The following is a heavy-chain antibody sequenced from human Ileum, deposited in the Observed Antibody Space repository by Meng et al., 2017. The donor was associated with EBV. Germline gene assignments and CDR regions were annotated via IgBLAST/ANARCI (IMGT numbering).Heavy chain of an antibody. Sequence: QFQLQESGPGLGQPPQSLSLSCVISGDSVSSDKTAWNWIRQSPSRGLEWLGRTYRRSRWYYDYALSVKSRINISPDTFKNQVSLQLNSVTDEDTGIYYCATSRIAKFDRWGQGTLVTVSS. CDR2: TYRRSRWYY. CDR3: ATSRIAKFDR. CDR1: GDSVSSDKTA. V-gene: IGHV6-1*01. J-gene: IGHJ5*02.